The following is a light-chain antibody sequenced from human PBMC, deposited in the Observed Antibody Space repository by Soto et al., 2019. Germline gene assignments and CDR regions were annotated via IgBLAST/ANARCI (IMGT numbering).Light chain of an antibody. Sequence: EIVMTQSPATLSVSPGERATLSCRASQSVSSNLAWYQQKPGQAPRLLIYGASTRATGIPARFNGSGSGTEFTLTISSLQSEDFAVYYCQQYNNWPHLIFGGGTKVEIK. CDR1: QSVSSN. CDR2: GAS. J-gene: IGKJ4*01. CDR3: QQYNNWPHLI. V-gene: IGKV3-15*01.